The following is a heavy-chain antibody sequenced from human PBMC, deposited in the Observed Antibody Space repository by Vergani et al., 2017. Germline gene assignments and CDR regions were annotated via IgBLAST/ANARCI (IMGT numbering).Heavy chain of an antibody. D-gene: IGHD3-10*01. J-gene: IGHJ5*02. V-gene: IGHV3-11*05. CDR3: AREFRITMVRGGYGWFDP. CDR2: ISSSSSYT. Sequence: VQLVESGGGLVQPGGSLRLSCAASGFTFSDYYMSWIRQAPGKGLEWVSYISSSSSYTNYADSVKGRFTISRDNAKNSLYLQMNSLRAEDTAVYYCAREFRITMVRGGYGWFDPWGQGTLVTVSS. CDR1: GFTFSDYY.